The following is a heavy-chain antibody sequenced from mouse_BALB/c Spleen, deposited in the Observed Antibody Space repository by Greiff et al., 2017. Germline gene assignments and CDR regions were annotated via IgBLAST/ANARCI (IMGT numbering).Heavy chain of an antibody. J-gene: IGHJ4*01. V-gene: IGHV1-5*01. CDR1: GYTFTSYW. Sequence: VQLQQPGAELVRPGASVKLSCKASGYTFTSYWMHWVKQRPGQGLEWIGAIYPGNSDTSYNQKFKGKAKLTAVTSASTAYMELSSLTNEDSAVYYCTRTRSPYAMDYWGQGTSVTVSS. CDR2: IYPGNSDT. CDR3: TRTRSPYAMDY.